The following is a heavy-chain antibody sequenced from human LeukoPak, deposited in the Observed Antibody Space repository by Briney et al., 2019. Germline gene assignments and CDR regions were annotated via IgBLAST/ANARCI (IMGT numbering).Heavy chain of an antibody. CDR1: GGSISGYY. J-gene: IGHJ4*02. CDR3: ARAKQQLLPFDH. Sequence: PSETLSLTCSISGGSISGYYWSWIRQPPGKGLEWIGYTYHSGSTNYNPSLKSRVTVSVDTSKKQFSLRLSSVTAAATAVYYCARAKQQLLPFDHSGQGTLVTVSS. V-gene: IGHV4-59*01. CDR2: TYHSGST. D-gene: IGHD6-13*01.